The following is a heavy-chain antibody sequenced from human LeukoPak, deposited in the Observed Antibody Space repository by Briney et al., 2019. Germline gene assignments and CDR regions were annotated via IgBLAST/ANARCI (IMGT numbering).Heavy chain of an antibody. D-gene: IGHD6-19*01. CDR3: AIIRLAVADPFDY. V-gene: IGHV1-46*01. CDR1: GYTFTSYY. CDR2: INPSGGST. J-gene: IGHJ4*02. Sequence: ASVKVSCKASGYTFTSYYMHWVRQAPGQGLEWMGIINPSGGSTSYAQKFQGRVTMTRDMSTSTVYMELSSLRSEDTAVYYCAIIRLAVADPFDYWGQGTLVTVSS.